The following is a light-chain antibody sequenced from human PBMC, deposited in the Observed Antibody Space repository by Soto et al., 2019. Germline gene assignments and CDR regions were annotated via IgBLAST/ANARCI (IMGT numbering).Light chain of an antibody. V-gene: IGKV3-15*01. CDR1: RSVSSD. CDR2: GAS. Sequence: EIVMTQSPATLSVSQRERATLSCMASRSVSSDLAWYQQKLGQAPRLLIFGASTRATVIPARFSGSGSGTECTHTISSLQSEDFAVYYSQQYNNWPQTFAEGTKVDIK. J-gene: IGKJ1*01. CDR3: QQYNNWPQT.